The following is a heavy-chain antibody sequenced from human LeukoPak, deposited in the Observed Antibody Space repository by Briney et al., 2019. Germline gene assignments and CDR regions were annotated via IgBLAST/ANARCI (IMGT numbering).Heavy chain of an antibody. D-gene: IGHD3-22*01. CDR2: IYYSGST. Sequence: PSETLSLTCTVSGGSISSGGYYWSWIRQHPGKGLEWIGYIYYSGSTYYNPSLKSRVTISVDTSKNQFSLKLSSVTAADTAVYYCAKVLYSSGYPTAFDYWGQGTLVTVS. V-gene: IGHV4-31*03. J-gene: IGHJ4*02. CDR1: GGSISSGGYY. CDR3: AKVLYSSGYPTAFDY.